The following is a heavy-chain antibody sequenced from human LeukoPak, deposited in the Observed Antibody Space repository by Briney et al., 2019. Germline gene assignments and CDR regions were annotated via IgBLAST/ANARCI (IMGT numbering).Heavy chain of an antibody. CDR1: GFTFSDYR. CDR3: ARVAYSYDSSGYFVFDY. D-gene: IGHD3-22*01. CDR2: IKQDGSDK. V-gene: IGHV3-7*04. J-gene: IGHJ4*02. Sequence: GGSLRLSCAVSGFTFSDYRMTWVRQAPGKGLEWVANIKQDGSDKYYADSVKGRFTISRDNAKNSLYLQMNSLRAEDTAVYYCARVAYSYDSSGYFVFDYWGQGTLVTVSS.